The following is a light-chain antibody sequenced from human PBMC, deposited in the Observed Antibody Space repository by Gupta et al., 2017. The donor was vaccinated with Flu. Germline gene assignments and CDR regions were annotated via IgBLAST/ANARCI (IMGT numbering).Light chain of an antibody. Sequence: SYELTQAPSVSVSPGQTASITCSGDKLGDKYVCWYQQKSGQSPVLVIHQDNERPPGIPERFSGSNSGDTATLTITGTQSLDEADYYCQAWDGITSVVFGGGTKLTVL. J-gene: IGLJ2*01. CDR3: QAWDGITSVV. V-gene: IGLV3-1*01. CDR2: QDN. CDR1: KLGDKY.